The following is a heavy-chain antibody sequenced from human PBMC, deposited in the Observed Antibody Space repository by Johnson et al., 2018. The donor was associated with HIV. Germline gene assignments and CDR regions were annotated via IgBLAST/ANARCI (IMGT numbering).Heavy chain of an antibody. CDR2: IPYDGTKK. V-gene: IGHV3-30*18. CDR1: GFTFSSYW. D-gene: IGHD6-6*01. J-gene: IGHJ3*02. Sequence: VQLVEFEGGLVQPGGSLRLSCAASGFTFSSYWMHWVRQAPRKGLEWVAVIPYDGTKKYFADSVKGRFNISRDNSKNFLYLQMNSLRAEDTALYYCAKSFSTSSIDALDMWGQGTMVTVSS. CDR3: AKSFSTSSIDALDM.